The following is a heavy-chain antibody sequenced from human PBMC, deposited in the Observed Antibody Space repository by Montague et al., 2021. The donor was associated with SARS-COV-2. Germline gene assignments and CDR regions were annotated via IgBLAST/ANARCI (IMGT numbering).Heavy chain of an antibody. V-gene: IGHV3-30-3*01. J-gene: IGHJ3*02. Sequence: SLRLSCAASGFTFSSYAMHWVRQAPGKGLEWVAVISYDAINKYYXDSLKGRLTISRDNSKDTLYLQMNSLRAEDTAVYYCASDPDDYGDYGAFDIWGQGTMVTVSS. CDR3: ASDPDDYGDYGAFDI. D-gene: IGHD4-17*01. CDR1: GFTFSSYA. CDR2: ISYDAINK.